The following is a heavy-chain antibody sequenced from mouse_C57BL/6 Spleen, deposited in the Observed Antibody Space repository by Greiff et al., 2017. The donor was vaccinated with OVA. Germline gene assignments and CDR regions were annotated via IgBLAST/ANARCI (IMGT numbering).Heavy chain of an antibody. Sequence: QVQLQQSGAELARPGASVKLSCKASGYTFTSYGISWVKQRTGQGLEWIGEIYPRSGNTYYNEKFKGKATLTADESSSTAYMELRSLTSEDSAVYFCGKGGFTTVVTKGAYYFDYWGQGTTLTVSS. CDR2: IYPRSGNT. D-gene: IGHD1-1*01. J-gene: IGHJ2*01. CDR1: GYTFTSYG. V-gene: IGHV1-81*01. CDR3: GKGGFTTVVTKGAYYFDY.